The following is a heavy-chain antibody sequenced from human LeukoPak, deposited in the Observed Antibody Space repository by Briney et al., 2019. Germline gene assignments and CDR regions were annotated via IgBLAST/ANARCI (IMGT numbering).Heavy chain of an antibody. CDR2: IYSGGST. CDR1: GFTVSSNY. CDR3: ARSPPWYYGSGSYFDY. D-gene: IGHD3-10*01. Sequence: VQPGGSLRVSCAASGFTVSSNYMSWVRHAPGKGLEWGSVIYSGGSTYYADSVKGRFTISRDNSKNTLYLQMNSLRAEDTAVYYCARSPPWYYGSGSYFDYWGQGTLVTVSS. V-gene: IGHV3-66*02. J-gene: IGHJ4*02.